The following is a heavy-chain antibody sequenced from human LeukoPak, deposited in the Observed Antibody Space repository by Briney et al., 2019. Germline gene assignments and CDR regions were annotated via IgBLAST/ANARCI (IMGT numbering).Heavy chain of an antibody. CDR1: GITLSNYG. CDR3: AKRAVVIRVILVGFHKEAYYFDS. CDR2: ISDSGGRT. Sequence: PGGSLRLSCAVSGITLSNYGMSWVRQAPGKGLEWVAGISDSGGRTKYADPVKGRFTISRDNPKNTLYLQMNSVRPEDTAVYFCAKRAVVIRVILVGFHKEAYYFDSWGQGVLVTVSS. D-gene: IGHD3-22*01. J-gene: IGHJ4*02. V-gene: IGHV3-23*01.